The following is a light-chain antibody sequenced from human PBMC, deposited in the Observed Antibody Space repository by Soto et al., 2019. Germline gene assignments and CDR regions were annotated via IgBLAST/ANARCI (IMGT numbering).Light chain of an antibody. CDR3: CSYAGRSIFL. V-gene: IGLV2-14*01. CDR2: VVS. CDR1: SSDVGGYNY. Sequence: QSALTQPASVSGSPGQSIAISCTGTSSDVGGYNYVSWHQQHPGKAPKVLISVVSNRPSGVSNRFSGSKSGNTASLTISGLQAEDEADYYCCSYAGRSIFLFGGGTKLTVL. J-gene: IGLJ3*02.